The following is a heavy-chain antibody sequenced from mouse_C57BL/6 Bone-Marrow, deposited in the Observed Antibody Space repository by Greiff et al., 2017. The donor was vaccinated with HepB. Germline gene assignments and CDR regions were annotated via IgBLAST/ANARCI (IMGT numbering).Heavy chain of an antibody. J-gene: IGHJ1*03. D-gene: IGHD2-5*01. CDR1: GYTFTSYG. CDR3: ARRYSKGYFDV. Sequence: QVQLQQSGAELARPGASVKLSCKASGYTFTSYGISWVKQRTGQGLEWIGEIYPRSGTTYYNEKFKGKATLTADKSSSTAYMELRSLTSEDSAVYFCARRYSKGYFDVWGTGTTVTVSS. V-gene: IGHV1-81*01. CDR2: IYPRSGTT.